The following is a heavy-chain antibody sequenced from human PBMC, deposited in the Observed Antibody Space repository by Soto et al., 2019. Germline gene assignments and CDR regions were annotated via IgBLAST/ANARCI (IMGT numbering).Heavy chain of an antibody. D-gene: IGHD3-10*01. CDR1: GGSISSGDYY. CDR3: ARGAGAGYYYGSGRYLH. CDR2: IYYSGST. V-gene: IGHV4-30-4*01. J-gene: IGHJ4*02. Sequence: SETLSLTCTVSGGSISSGDYYWSWIRQPPGKGLEWIGYIYYSGSTYYNPSLKSRVTISVDTSKNQFSLKLSSVTAADTAVYYCARGAGAGYYYGSGRYLHWGQGTLVTVSS.